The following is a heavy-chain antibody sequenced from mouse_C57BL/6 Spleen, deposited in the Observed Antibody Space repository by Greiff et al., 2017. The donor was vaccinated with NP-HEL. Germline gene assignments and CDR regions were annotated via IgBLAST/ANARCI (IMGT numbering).Heavy chain of an antibody. Sequence: VQLQESGAELVKPGASVKISCKASGYAFSSYWMNWVKQRPGKGLEWIGQIYPGDGDTNYNGKFKGKATLTADKSSSTAYMQLSSLTSEDSAVYFCARSYYVNQCAFCGQGTLVTVSA. J-gene: IGHJ3*01. V-gene: IGHV1-80*01. CDR2: IYPGDGDT. CDR3: ARSYYVNQCAF. D-gene: IGHD1-1*01. CDR1: GYAFSSYW.